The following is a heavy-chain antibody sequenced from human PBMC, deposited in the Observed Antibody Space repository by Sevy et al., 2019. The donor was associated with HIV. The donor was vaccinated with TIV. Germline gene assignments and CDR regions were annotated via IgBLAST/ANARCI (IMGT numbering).Heavy chain of an antibody. CDR2: INPNSGGT. CDR3: ARVGSIAAAGTSFFDY. J-gene: IGHJ4*02. D-gene: IGHD6-13*01. CDR1: GYTFTGYY. Sequence: ASVKVSCKASGYTFTGYYMHWVRQAPGQGLKWMGWINPNSGGTNYAQKFQGRVTMTRDTSISTAYMELSRLRSDDTAVYYCARVGSIAAAGTSFFDYWGQGTLVTVSS. V-gene: IGHV1-2*02.